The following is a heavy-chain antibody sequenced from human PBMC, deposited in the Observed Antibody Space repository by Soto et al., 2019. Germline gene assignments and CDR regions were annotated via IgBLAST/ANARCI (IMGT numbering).Heavy chain of an antibody. CDR2: IYSGGST. CDR1: GFTVSSNY. CDR3: ARDRSIEGYYYGMDV. Sequence: GGSLRLSCAASGFTVSSNYMSWVRQAPGKGLEWVSVIYSGGSTYYADSVKGRFTISRHNSKNTLYLQMNSLRAEDTAVYYCARDRSIEGYYYGMDVWGQGTTVTVSS. J-gene: IGHJ6*02. V-gene: IGHV3-53*04. D-gene: IGHD1-26*01.